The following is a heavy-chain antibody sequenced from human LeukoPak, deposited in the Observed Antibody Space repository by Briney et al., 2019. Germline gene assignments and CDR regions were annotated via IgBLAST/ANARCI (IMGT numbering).Heavy chain of an antibody. J-gene: IGHJ3*02. CDR2: IYPADSDS. CDR1: GYSFTGYR. Sequence: GESLKISCKGSGYSFTGYRIGWVRQMPGKGLEWMGMIYPADSDSRYSPSFQGQVTISADKSINTAYLQWSSLKASDTAMYYCARHTGSTGAFDIWGQGTMVTVSS. V-gene: IGHV5-51*01. CDR3: ARHTGSTGAFDI. D-gene: IGHD1-1*01.